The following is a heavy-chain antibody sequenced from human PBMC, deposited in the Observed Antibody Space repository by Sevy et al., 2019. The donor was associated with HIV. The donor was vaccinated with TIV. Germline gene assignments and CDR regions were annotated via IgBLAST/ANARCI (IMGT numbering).Heavy chain of an antibody. CDR1: GGSISSYC. D-gene: IGHD3-9*01. V-gene: IGHV4-4*07. J-gene: IGHJ5*02. CDR2: IYTSGST. CDR3: ARDPQLRYFDWDNWFDP. Sequence: SETLSLTCTVSGGSISSYCWSWIRQPAGKGLEWIGRIYTSGSTNYNPSLKSRVTMSVDTSKNQFSLKLSSVTAADTAVYYCARDPQLRYFDWDNWFDPWGQGTLVTVSS.